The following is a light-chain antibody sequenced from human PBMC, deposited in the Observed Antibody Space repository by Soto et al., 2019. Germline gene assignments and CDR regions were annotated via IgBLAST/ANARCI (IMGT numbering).Light chain of an antibody. CDR2: KAS. CDR3: QHYNGYSEA. V-gene: IGKV1-5*03. Sequence: DIQLTQSPSFLSASVGDRVTITCRASQTISSWLAWYQQKPGKAPKLLIYKASTLKSGVPSRFSGSGSGTEFTLTISSLQPDDFATYYCQHYNGYSEAFGQGTKVDIK. CDR1: QTISSW. J-gene: IGKJ1*01.